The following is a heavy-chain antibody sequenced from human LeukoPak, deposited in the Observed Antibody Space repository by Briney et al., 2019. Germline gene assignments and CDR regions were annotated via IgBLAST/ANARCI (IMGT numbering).Heavy chain of an antibody. V-gene: IGHV3-23*01. CDR3: AKDREPPHY. J-gene: IGHJ4*02. Sequence: PGGSLRLSCAASGFTFSSSAMSWVRQAPGKGLEWVSGIGGSGAGTYYAVSVKGRFTISRDNSKNTLFLQMNSLRVEDTAVYFCAKDREPPHYWGRGTLVTVSP. CDR1: GFTFSSSA. CDR2: IGGSGAGT.